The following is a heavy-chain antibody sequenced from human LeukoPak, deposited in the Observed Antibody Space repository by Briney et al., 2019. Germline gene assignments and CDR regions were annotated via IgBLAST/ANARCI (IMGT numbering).Heavy chain of an antibody. J-gene: IGHJ4*02. CDR3: ASYSKGYYETAGY. D-gene: IGHD3-22*01. CDR2: ISSSGSTI. Sequence: GGSLRLSCAASGFTFSDYYMSWIRQAPGKGLEWVSYISSSGSTIYYADSVEGRFTISRDNAKNSLYLQMNSLRAEDTAVYYCASYSKGYYETAGYWGQGTLVTVSS. CDR1: GFTFSDYY. V-gene: IGHV3-11*04.